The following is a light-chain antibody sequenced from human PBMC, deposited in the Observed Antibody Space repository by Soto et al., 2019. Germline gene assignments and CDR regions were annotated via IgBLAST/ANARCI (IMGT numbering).Light chain of an antibody. CDR3: QQYDNRLT. CDR1: QDISNF. CDR2: DAS. Sequence: DIQMTQSPSSLSASVGDRITITCQASQDISNFLNWYQHKPGKAPELLIYDASNLETGVPSRFSGSGSGTDFTFTISSLQPEDIATYYCQQYDNRLTFGGGTKVEIK. J-gene: IGKJ4*01. V-gene: IGKV1-33*01.